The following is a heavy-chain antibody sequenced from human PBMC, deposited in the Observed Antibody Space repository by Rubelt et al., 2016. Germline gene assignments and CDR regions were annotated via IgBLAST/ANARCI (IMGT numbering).Heavy chain of an antibody. CDR3: ARHSSGYYYCPDY. V-gene: IGHV3-7*05. CDR2: IKQDGSEK. CDR1: GFTFSSYW. Sequence: VQLVESGGGLVKPGGSLRLSCAASGFTFSSYWMSWVRQAPGKGLEWVANIKQDGSEKYYVDSVKGRFTISRDNAKNSLYLQMNSLRAEDTAVYYCARHSSGYYYCPDYWGQGTLVTVSP. J-gene: IGHJ4*02. D-gene: IGHD3-22*01.